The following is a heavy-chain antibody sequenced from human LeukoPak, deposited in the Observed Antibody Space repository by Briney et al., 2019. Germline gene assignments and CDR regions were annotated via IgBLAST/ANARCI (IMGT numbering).Heavy chain of an antibody. D-gene: IGHD3-3*01. V-gene: IGHV4-39*01. CDR3: ARRRDYDFWSGYYTGNNPIYYYYYMDV. J-gene: IGHJ6*03. Sequence: PSETLSLTCTVSGGSISSSSYYWGWIRQPPGKGLEWIGSIYYSGSTYYNPSLKSRVTISVDTSKNQFSLKLSSVTAADTAVYYCARRRDYDFWSGYYTGNNPIYYYYYMDVWGKGTTVTVSS. CDR1: GGSISSSSYY. CDR2: IYYSGST.